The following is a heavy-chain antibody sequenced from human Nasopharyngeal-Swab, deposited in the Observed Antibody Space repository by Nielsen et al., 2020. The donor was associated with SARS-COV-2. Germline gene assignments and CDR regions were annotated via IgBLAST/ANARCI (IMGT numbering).Heavy chain of an antibody. D-gene: IGHD2-2*01. V-gene: IGHV4-34*01. CDR2: INHSGST. J-gene: IGHJ6*02. CDR1: GGSFSGYY. CDR3: ARGIVVVPAAMAYYYYYYGMDV. Sequence: SETLSLTCAVYGGSFSGYYWSWIRQPPGKGLEWIGEINHSGSTNYNPSLKSRVTISVDTSKNQFSLKLSSVTAADTAVYYCARGIVVVPAAMAYYYYYYGMDVWGQGTTVTVSS.